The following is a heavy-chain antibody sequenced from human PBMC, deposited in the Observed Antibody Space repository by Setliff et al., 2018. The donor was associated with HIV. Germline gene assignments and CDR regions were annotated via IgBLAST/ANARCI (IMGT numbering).Heavy chain of an antibody. Sequence: LSLTCSVSGGSVSGYSWSWIRQPAGKGLEWIGRIYTSGTTNYNPSLKSRVTMSVDTSKNQFSLKLSSVTAADTAVYYCARAGSMVRGVIISAIDIWGQGTMVTVSS. D-gene: IGHD3-10*01. CDR2: IYTSGTT. CDR3: ARAGSMVRGVIISAIDI. CDR1: GGSVSGYS. V-gene: IGHV4-4*07. J-gene: IGHJ3*02.